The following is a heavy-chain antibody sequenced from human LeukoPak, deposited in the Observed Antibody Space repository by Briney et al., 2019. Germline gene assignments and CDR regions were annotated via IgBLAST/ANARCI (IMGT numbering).Heavy chain of an antibody. CDR2: ISSSTSYI. V-gene: IGHV3-21*01. J-gene: IGHJ5*02. D-gene: IGHD5-12*01. Sequence: GGSLRLSCAASGFTFSSYNMNWVRQAPGKGLEWVSSISSSTSYIYYADSVKGRFTISRDNAKNSLYLQMNSLRAEDTAVYYCARDGRTSWLRSEYNWFDPWGQGTLVTVSS. CDR1: GFTFSSYN. CDR3: ARDGRTSWLRSEYNWFDP.